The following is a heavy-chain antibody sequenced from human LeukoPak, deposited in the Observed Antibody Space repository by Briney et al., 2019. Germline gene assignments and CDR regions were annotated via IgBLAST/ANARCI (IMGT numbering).Heavy chain of an antibody. CDR1: GFIVSNSY. V-gene: IGHV3-53*04. CDR3: ATTSQWRFES. J-gene: IGHJ5*01. D-gene: IGHD6-19*01. CDR2: IYPAGNT. Sequence: PGGSLRLSCAGSGFIVSNSYMSWVRQAPGKGLEWLSVIYPAGNTNNADSVKGRFTISRHNSENTLYLQMNNLRAEDTAAYYCATTSQWRFESWGQGTLVTVSS.